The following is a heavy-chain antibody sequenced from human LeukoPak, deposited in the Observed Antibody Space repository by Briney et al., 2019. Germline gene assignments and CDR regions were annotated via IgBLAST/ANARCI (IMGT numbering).Heavy chain of an antibody. Sequence: SGGSLRLSCAASGFTFGTYWMHWVRQAPGKGLVWLSRISSDGSSTNYADSVKGRFTISRDNAKNTLYLQMNSLRAEDTAVYYCARDYGEGGYYFDYWGQGTLVTVSS. CDR2: ISSDGSST. CDR1: GFTFGTYW. CDR3: ARDYGEGGYYFDY. J-gene: IGHJ4*02. V-gene: IGHV3-74*01. D-gene: IGHD4-17*01.